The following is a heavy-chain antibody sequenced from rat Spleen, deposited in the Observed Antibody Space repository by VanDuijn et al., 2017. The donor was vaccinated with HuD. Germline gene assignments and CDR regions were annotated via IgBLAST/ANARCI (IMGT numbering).Heavy chain of an antibody. V-gene: IGHV2-43*01. D-gene: IGHD1-10*01. CDR2: IWTGGST. Sequence: QVQLKESGPGLVQPSQTLSLTCTVSGFSLTNYHVSWVRQPPGKGLEWMGVIWTGGSTAFNSSFNSRLSVSRDISKSQVFLRMNSLQTEDTATYYCVREGHNNWGAFAYWGQGTLVTVSS. CDR1: GFSLTNYH. J-gene: IGHJ3*01. CDR3: VREGHNNWGAFAY.